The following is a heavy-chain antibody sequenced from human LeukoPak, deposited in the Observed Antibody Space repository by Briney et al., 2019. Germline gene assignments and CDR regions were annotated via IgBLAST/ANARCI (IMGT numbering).Heavy chain of an antibody. D-gene: IGHD2-8*01. CDR1: GGSFSGYY. CDR2: INHSGST. J-gene: IGHJ4*02. V-gene: IGHV4-34*01. Sequence: SETLSLTCAVYGGSFSGYYWSWIRQPPGKGLEWIGEINHSGSTNYNPSLKSRVTISVDTSKNQFSLKLSSVTAADTAVYYCARLAEYQLLYGSCTNGVCYPFDYWGQGTLVTVSS. CDR3: ARLAEYQLLYGSCTNGVCYPFDY.